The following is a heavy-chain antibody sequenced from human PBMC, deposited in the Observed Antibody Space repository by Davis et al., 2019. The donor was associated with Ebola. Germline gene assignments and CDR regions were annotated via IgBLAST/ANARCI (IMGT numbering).Heavy chain of an antibody. D-gene: IGHD2-15*01. V-gene: IGHV1-18*01. Sequence: ASVKVSCKASGYTFTSYGISWVRQAPGQRLEWMGWISAYNGNTNYAQKLQGRVTMTTDTSTSTAYMELRSLRSEDTAVYYCARGLPYCSGGSCYFIHSNWFDPWGQGTLVTVSS. CDR2: ISAYNGNT. J-gene: IGHJ5*02. CDR3: ARGLPYCSGGSCYFIHSNWFDP. CDR1: GYTFTSYG.